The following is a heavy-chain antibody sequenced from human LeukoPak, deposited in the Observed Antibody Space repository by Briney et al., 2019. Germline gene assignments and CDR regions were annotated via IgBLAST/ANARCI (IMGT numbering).Heavy chain of an antibody. CDR2: IYSGGST. J-gene: IGHJ4*02. D-gene: IGHD3-22*01. CDR1: GFTVSSNY. Sequence: GGSLRLSCAASGFTVSSNYMSWVRQAPGKGLECVSVIYSGGSTYYADSVKGRFTISRDNSRNTLYLQMNSLRAEDTAVYYCARGDSSGYPVKDWGQGTLVTVSS. V-gene: IGHV3-53*01. CDR3: ARGDSSGYPVKD.